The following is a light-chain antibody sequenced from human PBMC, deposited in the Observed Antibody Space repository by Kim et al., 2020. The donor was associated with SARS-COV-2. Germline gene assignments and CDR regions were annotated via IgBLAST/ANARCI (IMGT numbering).Light chain of an antibody. CDR2: AAS. Sequence: VSVRYRVTITGRASQGISTFLAWFEQKTGKAPKSLISAASTLQSGVPSKFSGSGSGTDFTLTISGLQPEDVATYYCQQYHSDPPTFGQGTKLEI. CDR1: QGISTF. J-gene: IGKJ2*01. V-gene: IGKV1-16*02. CDR3: QQYHSDPPT.